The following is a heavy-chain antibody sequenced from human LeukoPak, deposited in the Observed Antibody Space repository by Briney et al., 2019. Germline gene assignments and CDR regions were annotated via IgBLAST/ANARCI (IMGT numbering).Heavy chain of an antibody. J-gene: IGHJ6*02. D-gene: IGHD3-10*01. CDR3: ARDRFGGLDSYYYYYGMDV. V-gene: IGHV1-2*06. Sequence: ASVKVSCKASGYTFTGYYMHWVRQAPGQGLEWMGRINPNSGGTNYAQKFQGRVTMTRDTSISTAYMELSRLRSDDTAVYYCARDRFGGLDSYYYYYGMDVWGQGTTVTVSS. CDR2: INPNSGGT. CDR1: GYTFTGYY.